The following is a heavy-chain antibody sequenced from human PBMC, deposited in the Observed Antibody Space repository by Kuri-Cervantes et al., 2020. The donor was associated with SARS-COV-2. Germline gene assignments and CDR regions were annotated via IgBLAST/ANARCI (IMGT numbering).Heavy chain of an antibody. CDR3: ARHFRHKDWLIPEVSTYFDS. D-gene: IGHD3-22*01. J-gene: IGHJ4*02. V-gene: IGHV5-51*01. CDR1: GYSFTTYW. Sequence: GGSLRLSCKGSGYSFTTYWIAWVRQMPGKGLEWMGIICPGDSDIRYSPSFQGQVTISADKSITTAYLQWSSLKASDTAMYYCARHFRHKDWLIPEVSTYFDSWGQGTLVTVSS. CDR2: ICPGDSDI.